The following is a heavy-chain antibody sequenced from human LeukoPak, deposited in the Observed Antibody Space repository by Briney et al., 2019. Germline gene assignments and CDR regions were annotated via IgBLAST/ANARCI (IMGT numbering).Heavy chain of an antibody. D-gene: IGHD3-22*01. CDR3: ARGGKWLHFPFDI. J-gene: IGHJ3*02. CDR1: GYTFTSYY. Sequence: ASVKVSCKASGYTFTSYYMHWVRRAPGQGLEWMGIINPSGGSTSYAQKFQGRVTMTRDTSTSTVYMELSGLRSEDTAVYYCARGGKWLHFPFDIWGQGTMVTVSS. V-gene: IGHV1-46*01. CDR2: INPSGGST.